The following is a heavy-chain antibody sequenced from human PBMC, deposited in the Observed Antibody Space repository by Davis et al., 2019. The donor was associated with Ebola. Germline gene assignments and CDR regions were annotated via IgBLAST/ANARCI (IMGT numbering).Heavy chain of an antibody. D-gene: IGHD3-3*01. J-gene: IGHJ5*02. CDR2: ISAYNGNT. CDR3: ARSAITIFGVPMGWFDP. V-gene: IGHV1-18*01. CDR1: GYTFTTYD. Sequence: ASVKVSCKASGYTFTTYDISWVRQAPGQGLEWMGWISAYNGNTNYAQKLQGRVTMTTDTSTNTAYMELRSLRSDDTAVYYCARSAITIFGVPMGWFDPWGQGTLVTVSS.